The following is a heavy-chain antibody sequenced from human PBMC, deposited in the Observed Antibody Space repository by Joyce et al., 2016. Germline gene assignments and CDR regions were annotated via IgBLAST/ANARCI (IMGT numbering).Heavy chain of an antibody. CDR1: GASIRGGGYR. J-gene: IGHJ4*02. CDR2: IHHTEST. V-gene: IGHV4-31*03. CDR3: ARAPSSVYTWYSSGYFDY. D-gene: IGHD1-20*01. Sequence: VQLQESGPGLVKPSQTLSLTCTVSGASIRGGGYRWGWIRQHPDKGLEWIGYIHHTESTYIKPSLRSRITTSFDTSKNEFSLKLNSVTAADTAIYYCARAPSSVYTWYSSGYFDYWGQGTLVTVSS.